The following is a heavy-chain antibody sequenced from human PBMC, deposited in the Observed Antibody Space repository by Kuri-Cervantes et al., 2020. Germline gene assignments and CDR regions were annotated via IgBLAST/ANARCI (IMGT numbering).Heavy chain of an antibody. CDR2: INPSGGST. J-gene: IGHJ3*01. V-gene: IGHV1-46*01. Sequence: ASVKVSCKASGYTFTSYCMHWVRQAPGQGLEWMGIINPSGGSTSYAQKFQGRVTMTRDTSTSTAYMEPRSLRPDDTAVYYCARDTMIVAGPGDFDFWGQGTMVTVSS. CDR1: GYTFTSYC. CDR3: ARDTMIVAGPGDFDF. D-gene: IGHD3-22*01.